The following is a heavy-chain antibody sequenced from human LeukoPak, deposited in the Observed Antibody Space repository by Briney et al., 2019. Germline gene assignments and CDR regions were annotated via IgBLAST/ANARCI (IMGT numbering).Heavy chain of an antibody. CDR1: GGTFSSYA. CDR2: IIPIFGTA. CDR3: ARPHCSSTDCHPPEWFDP. Sequence: SVKVSCKASGGTFSSYAISWVRQAPGQGLEWMGGIIPIFGTANYAQKFQGRVTITADKSTSTAYMELSSLRSEDTAVYYCARPHCSSTDCHPPEWFDPWGQGTLVTVSS. D-gene: IGHD2-2*01. V-gene: IGHV1-69*06. J-gene: IGHJ5*02.